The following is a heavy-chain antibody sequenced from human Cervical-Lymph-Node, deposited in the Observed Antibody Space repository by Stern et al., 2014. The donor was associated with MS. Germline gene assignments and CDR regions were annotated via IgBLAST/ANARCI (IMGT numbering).Heavy chain of an antibody. Sequence: QVTLKESGPVLVKPTETLTLTCTVSGFSLSNARMGVSWIRQPPGKALEWLAHIFSNDEKSYSTSLKSRLTISKDPSKSQVVLTITNMDPVDTATYYCARIVVVPAAMRHFDYWGQGTLVTVSS. CDR2: IFSNDEK. CDR1: GFSLSNARMG. CDR3: ARIVVVPAAMRHFDY. V-gene: IGHV2-26*01. D-gene: IGHD2-2*01. J-gene: IGHJ4*02.